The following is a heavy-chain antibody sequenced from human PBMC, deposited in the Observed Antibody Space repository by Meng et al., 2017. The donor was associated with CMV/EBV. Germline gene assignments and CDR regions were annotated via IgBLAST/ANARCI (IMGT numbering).Heavy chain of an antibody. J-gene: IGHJ4*02. D-gene: IGHD3-10*01. CDR2: SSWNSGSI. CDR3: AKDRTLSGGFGDPFDY. CDR1: GFTFDDYA. V-gene: IGHV3-9*01. Sequence: SLKISCAASGFTFDDYAMHWVRQAPGKGLEWVSGSSWNSGSIGYADSVKGRFTISRDNAKNSLYLQMNSLRAEDTALYYCAKDRTLSGGFGDPFDYWGQGTLVTVSS.